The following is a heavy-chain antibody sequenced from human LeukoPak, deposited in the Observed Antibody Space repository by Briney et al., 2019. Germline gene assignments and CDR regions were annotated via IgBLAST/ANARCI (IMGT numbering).Heavy chain of an antibody. V-gene: IGHV4-59*01. D-gene: IGHD3-22*01. CDR3: ARVVGFYYDSSGYLDY. CDR1: GGSISSYY. Sequence: PSETLSLTCTVSGGSISSYYWSWIRQPPGKGLEWIGYIYYSGSTNYNPSLKSRVTISVDTSKNQFSLKLSSVTAADTAVYYCARVVGFYYDSSGYLDYWGQGTLVTVSS. CDR2: IYYSGST. J-gene: IGHJ4*02.